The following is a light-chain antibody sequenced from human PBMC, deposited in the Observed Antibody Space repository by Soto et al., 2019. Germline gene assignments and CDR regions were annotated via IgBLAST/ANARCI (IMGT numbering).Light chain of an antibody. CDR2: SND. Sequence: QSVLTQPPSASGTPGQRVTISCSGSSSNIGRSTVSWYQQLPGTAPKLLIYSNDERPSGVPDRFSASKSDNSASLAIRGLRSEDEADYHCASWDDSLNGWVFGGGTKLTVL. CDR1: SSNIGRST. V-gene: IGLV1-44*01. J-gene: IGLJ3*02. CDR3: ASWDDSLNGWV.